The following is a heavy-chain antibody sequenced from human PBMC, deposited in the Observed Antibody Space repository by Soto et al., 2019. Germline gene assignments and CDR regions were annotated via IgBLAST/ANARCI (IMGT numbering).Heavy chain of an antibody. Sequence: LSLTCTVSGGSISSYYWSWIRQPPGKGLEWIGYIYYSGSTNYNPSLKSRVTISVDTSKNQFSLKLSSVTAVDTAVYYCARDRSRSSGWYGVDYWGQGTLVTVSS. D-gene: IGHD6-19*01. CDR1: GGSISSYY. J-gene: IGHJ4*02. CDR2: IYYSGST. CDR3: ARDRSRSSGWYGVDY. V-gene: IGHV4-59*01.